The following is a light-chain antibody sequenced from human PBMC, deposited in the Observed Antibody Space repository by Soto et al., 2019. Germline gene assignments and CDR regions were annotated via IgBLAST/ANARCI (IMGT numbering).Light chain of an antibody. Sequence: DIRMTQSPSTLSASVGDRVTITCRASQSVSTWLAWYQQKPAKAPKILIHDASSLESGVPSRFSGSASGTEFTLIINSLQAEDFATYYCQQYNTFPYTFGQGTKLEIK. J-gene: IGKJ2*01. V-gene: IGKV1-5*01. CDR3: QQYNTFPYT. CDR2: DAS. CDR1: QSVSTW.